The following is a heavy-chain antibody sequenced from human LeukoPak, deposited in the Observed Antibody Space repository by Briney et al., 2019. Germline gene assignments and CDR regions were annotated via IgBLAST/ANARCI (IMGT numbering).Heavy chain of an antibody. CDR1: GW. CDR2: INTDGSST. Sequence: GGSLRLSCAASGWMHWVRQAPGKGLVWISGINTDGSSTFYADSVKGRFTISRDNAKNTVYLQMNSLRAEDTAVYYCAGVFDYWGQGSLVTVSS. CDR3: AGVFDY. J-gene: IGHJ4*02. D-gene: IGHD2-8*01. V-gene: IGHV3-74*01.